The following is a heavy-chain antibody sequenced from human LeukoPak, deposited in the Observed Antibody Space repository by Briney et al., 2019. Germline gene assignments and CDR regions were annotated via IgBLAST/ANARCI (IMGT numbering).Heavy chain of an antibody. D-gene: IGHD6-19*01. J-gene: IGHJ3*01. V-gene: IGHV3-30*18. CDR1: GFNFSNYG. CDR3: AKDYSNGWYYAFDV. Sequence: GGSLRLSCVASGFNFSNYGIHWVRQAPGKGLEWVAVISYDGSNKHYTVSVKGRFTISRDNSKNTLTLQMNSLRVEHTAVYFCAKDYSNGWYYAFDVRGPGTMVTVSS. CDR2: ISYDGSNK.